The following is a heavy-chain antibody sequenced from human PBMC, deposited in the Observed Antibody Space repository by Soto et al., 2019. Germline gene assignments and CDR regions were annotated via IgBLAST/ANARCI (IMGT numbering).Heavy chain of an antibody. D-gene: IGHD3-9*01. CDR2: ISYDGSNK. V-gene: IGHV3-30-3*01. Sequence: GGSLRLSCAASGFTFSSYAMHWVRQAPGKGLEWVAVISYDGSNKYYADSVKGRFTISRDNSKNTLYLQMNSLRAEDTAVYYCARGLYMADILTGYYPHWGQGTLVTVSS. CDR1: GFTFSSYA. CDR3: ARGLYMADILTGYYPH. J-gene: IGHJ4*02.